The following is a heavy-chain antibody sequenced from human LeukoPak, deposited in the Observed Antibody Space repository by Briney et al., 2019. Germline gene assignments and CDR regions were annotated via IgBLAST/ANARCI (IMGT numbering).Heavy chain of an antibody. V-gene: IGHV5-51*01. D-gene: IGHD3-16*01. CDR3: ARLAWGDSYPPRPWSHFDY. J-gene: IGHJ4*02. CDR2: IYPGDSDT. Sequence: GESLKISCKGSGYSFTSYWIGWVRQMPGKGLEWMGIIYPGDSDTRYSPSFQGQVTISADKSISTAYLQWSSLKASDTAMYYCARLAWGDSYPPRPWSHFDYWGQGTLVTVSS. CDR1: GYSFTSYW.